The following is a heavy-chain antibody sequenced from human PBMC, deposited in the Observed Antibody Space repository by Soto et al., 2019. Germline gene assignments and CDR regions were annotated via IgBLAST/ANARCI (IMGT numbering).Heavy chain of an antibody. J-gene: IGHJ4*02. Sequence: SETLSLTCAVSGGSISSSNWWSWVRQPPGKGLEWIGEIYHSGSTNYNPSLKSRVTISVETSKNQFSLKLTSVTAADTAVYYCARVGQATGTTGDPGYWGQGTLVTVYS. CDR1: GGSISSSNW. V-gene: IGHV4-4*02. D-gene: IGHD1-7*01. CDR3: ARVGQATGTTGDPGY. CDR2: IYHSGST.